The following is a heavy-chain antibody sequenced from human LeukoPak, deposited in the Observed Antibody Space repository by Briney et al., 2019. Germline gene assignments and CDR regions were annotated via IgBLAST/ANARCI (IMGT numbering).Heavy chain of an antibody. J-gene: IGHJ3*02. Sequence: PSETLSLTCTVPGGSTSSYYWSWIRQPAGKGLEWIGRIYTSGSTNYNPSLKSRVTMSVDTSKNQFSLKLSSVTAADTAVYYCARSSVVVAANGAFDIWGQGTMVTVSS. CDR2: IYTSGST. D-gene: IGHD2-15*01. CDR3: ARSSVVVAANGAFDI. CDR1: GGSTSSYY. V-gene: IGHV4-4*07.